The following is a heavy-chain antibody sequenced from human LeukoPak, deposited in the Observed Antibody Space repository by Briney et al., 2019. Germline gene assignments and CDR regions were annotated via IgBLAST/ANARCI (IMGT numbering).Heavy chain of an antibody. CDR1: GFTFSSCG. V-gene: IGHV3-33*01. CDR2: IWYDGSNK. D-gene: IGHD5-18*01. CDR3: AREILYSYGYGPLDY. Sequence: GGSLRLSCAASGFTFSSCGMHWVRQAPGKGLEWVAVIWYDGSNKYYADSVKGRFTISRDNSKNTLYLQMNSLRAEDTAVYYCAREILYSYGYGPLDYWGQGTLVTVSS. J-gene: IGHJ4*02.